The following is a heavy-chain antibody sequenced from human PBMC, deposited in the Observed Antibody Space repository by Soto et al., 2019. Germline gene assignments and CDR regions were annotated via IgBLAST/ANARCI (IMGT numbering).Heavy chain of an antibody. CDR2: INHSGST. CDR3: ARGGRITIFGVVTSYYYYGMDV. CDR1: GGSFSGYY. J-gene: IGHJ6*02. V-gene: IGHV4-34*01. Sequence: TLSLTCAVYGGSFSGYYWSWIRQPPGKGLEWIGEINHSGSTNYDPSLKSRVTISVDTSKNQFSLKLSSVTAADTAVYYCARGGRITIFGVVTSYYYYGMDVWGQGTTVTVSS. D-gene: IGHD3-3*01.